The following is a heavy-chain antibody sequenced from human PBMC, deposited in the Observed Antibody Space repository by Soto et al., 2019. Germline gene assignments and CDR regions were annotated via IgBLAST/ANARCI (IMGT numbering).Heavy chain of an antibody. D-gene: IGHD3-16*01. CDR1: GFTFSSYG. V-gene: IGHV3-30*18. CDR2: ISYDGSNK. Sequence: QVQLVESGGGVVQPGRSLRLSCAASGFTFSSYGMHWVRQAPGKGLEWVAVISYDGSNKYYADSVKGRFTISRDNSKNTLYLQMNSLRAEDTAVYYCAKETHDYVLVGYGMDVW. J-gene: IGHJ6*01. CDR3: AKETHDYVLVGYGMDV.